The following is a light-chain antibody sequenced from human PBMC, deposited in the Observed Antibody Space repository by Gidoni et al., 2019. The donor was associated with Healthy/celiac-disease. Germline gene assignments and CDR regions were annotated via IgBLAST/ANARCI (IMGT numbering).Light chain of an antibody. V-gene: IGKV1-39*01. CDR2: AAS. CDR1: QSMSSY. J-gene: IGKJ3*01. Sequence: DIQMTQSPYSLSASVGDRVTITCRASQSMSSYLNWYQQKPGKAPKLLIYAASSLQSGVPSRFSGSGSGTDFTLTISSLQPEDFATYYCQQSYSTPFFGPGTKVDIK. CDR3: QQSYSTPF.